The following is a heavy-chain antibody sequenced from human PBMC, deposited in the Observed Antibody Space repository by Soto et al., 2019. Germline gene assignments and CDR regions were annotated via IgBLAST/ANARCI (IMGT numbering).Heavy chain of an antibody. CDR3: ARYRSLDP. Sequence: EVQLVESGGGLVQPGGALRLSCADSGFILRNYWMSWVRQAPGMGLQWVASIKEDGSEKYYVDPVKGRFTISRENAKNSLYLQMNSLRAADTAVYYCARYRSLDPWGQGILVTVSS. D-gene: IGHD3-16*02. CDR1: GFILRNYW. CDR2: IKEDGSEK. V-gene: IGHV3-7*03. J-gene: IGHJ5*02.